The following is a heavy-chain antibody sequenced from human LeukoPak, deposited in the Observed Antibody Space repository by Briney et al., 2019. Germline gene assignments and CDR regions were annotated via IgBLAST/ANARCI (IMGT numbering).Heavy chain of an antibody. CDR2: ISSNGGST. CDR1: GFTFSSYA. J-gene: IGHJ4*02. Sequence: GGSLRLSCAASGFTFSSYAMHWVRQAPGQGLEYVSAISSNGGSTYYANSVKGRFTISRDNSKNTLYLQMGSLRAEDMAVYYCARGPGYSSSWYYYWGQGPLVTVSS. D-gene: IGHD6-13*01. V-gene: IGHV3-64*01. CDR3: ARGPGYSSSWYYY.